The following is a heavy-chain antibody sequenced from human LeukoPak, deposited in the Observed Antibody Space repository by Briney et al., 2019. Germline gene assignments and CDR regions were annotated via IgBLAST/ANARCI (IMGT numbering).Heavy chain of an antibody. V-gene: IGHV1-69*04. Sequence: ASVKVSCKASGGTFISYAISWVRQAPGQGREWMGRIIPILGIANYTQKFQGRVTITADKSTSTAYMELSSLRSEDTAVYYCARELRPPYYYYGMDVWGQGTTVTVSS. CDR1: GGTFISYA. J-gene: IGHJ6*02. CDR3: ARELRPPYYYYGMDV. D-gene: IGHD5-12*01. CDR2: IIPILGIA.